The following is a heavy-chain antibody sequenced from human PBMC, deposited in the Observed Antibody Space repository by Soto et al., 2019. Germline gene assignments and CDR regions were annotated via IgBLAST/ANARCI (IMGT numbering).Heavy chain of an antibody. J-gene: IGHJ6*02. CDR1: GFTFSDYY. CDR2: ISSSSSYT. CDR3: ASTVAGSGNYYYGMDV. Sequence: QVQLVESGGGLVKPGGSLRLSCAASGFTFSDYYMSWIRQAPGKGLEWVPYISSSSSYTNYADSVKGRFTISRDNAKNSLYLQMNSLRAEDTAVYYCASTVAGSGNYYYGMDVWGQGTTVTVSS. V-gene: IGHV3-11*06. D-gene: IGHD6-19*01.